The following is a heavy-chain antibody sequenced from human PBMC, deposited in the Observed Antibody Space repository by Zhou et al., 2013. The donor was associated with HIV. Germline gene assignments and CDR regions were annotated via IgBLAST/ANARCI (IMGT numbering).Heavy chain of an antibody. CDR2: ITPLLGTT. J-gene: IGHJ5*01. D-gene: IGHD4-4*01. CDR1: GGPFNSNI. CDR3: ARVTTLHPWWFDS. V-gene: IGHV1-69*08. Sequence: QVQLVQSGAEVRKPGSSVKVSCKASGGPFNSNIINWVRQAPGQGLEWMGRITPLLGTTSYAQKFQGRVTITADKSTTTSYMDLSSLRSDDTAVYYCARVTTLHPWWFDSWGPGTPWSPSP.